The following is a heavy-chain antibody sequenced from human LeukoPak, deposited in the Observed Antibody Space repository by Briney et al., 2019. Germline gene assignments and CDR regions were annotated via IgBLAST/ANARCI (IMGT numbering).Heavy chain of an antibody. J-gene: IGHJ4*02. D-gene: IGHD2-2*01. Sequence: PGGSLRPSCAASGFTFSNYAMTWVRQAPGKGLEWVSGISGSGGNPYYADSVKGRFTISRDNSKNTVYLQMNSLRADDTAVYYCAKGLSTSYYSDFDYWGQGTLVTVSS. CDR1: GFTFSNYA. CDR2: ISGSGGNP. V-gene: IGHV3-23*01. CDR3: AKGLSTSYYSDFDY.